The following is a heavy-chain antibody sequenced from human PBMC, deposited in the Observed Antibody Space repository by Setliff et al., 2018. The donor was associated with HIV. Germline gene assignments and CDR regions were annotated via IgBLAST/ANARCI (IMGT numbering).Heavy chain of an antibody. CDR1: EFTFRTHA. CDR3: AKDREEYGSGYLKDAFDI. D-gene: IGHD3-3*01. V-gene: IGHV3-23*01. CDR2: ISGSGGST. J-gene: IGHJ3*02. Sequence: PGGSLRLSCAASEFTFRTHAMSWVRQAPGKGLEWVSGISGSGGSTYYADSVKGRFTISRDNSKNTLFLRMNSLRADDTAVYYCAKDREEYGSGYLKDAFDIWGQGTMVTVSS.